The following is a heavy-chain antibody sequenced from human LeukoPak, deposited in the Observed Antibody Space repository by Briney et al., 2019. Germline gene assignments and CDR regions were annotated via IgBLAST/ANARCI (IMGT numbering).Heavy chain of an antibody. Sequence: SQTLSLTCTVSGGPISSGGYYWSWIRQLPGKGLEWIGYIYYTGSTYYNPSLKSRVTMSVDTSKNQFSLRLTSVTAADTAVYYCARGTGQNDYWGQGTLVTVSS. CDR2: IYYTGST. V-gene: IGHV4-31*03. CDR3: ARGTGQNDY. J-gene: IGHJ4*02. CDR1: GGPISSGGYY. D-gene: IGHD1-14*01.